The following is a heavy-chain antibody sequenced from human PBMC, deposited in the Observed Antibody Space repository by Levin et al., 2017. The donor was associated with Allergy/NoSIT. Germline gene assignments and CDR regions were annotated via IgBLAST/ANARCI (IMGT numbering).Heavy chain of an antibody. J-gene: IGHJ6*02. D-gene: IGHD1-14*01. CDR2: IDPGDSDT. V-gene: IGHV5-51*01. CDR1: GYIFSTYW. CDR3: ARRPRRTSDYFFGLDV. Sequence: KVSCKGSGYIFSTYWIAWVRQVPGKGLEWMGTIDPGDSDTRYGPSFQGQVTFSADKSIGTAYLQWTSLKASDTGIYYCARRPRRTSDYFFGLDVWGLGTSVTVS.